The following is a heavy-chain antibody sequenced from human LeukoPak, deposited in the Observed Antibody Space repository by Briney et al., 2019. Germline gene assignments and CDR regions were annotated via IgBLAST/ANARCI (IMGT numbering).Heavy chain of an antibody. Sequence: GGSLRLSCAASGFTFSSYGMHWVRQAPGKGLEWVAVVWYDGSNKYYADSVKGRFTISRDNSKNTLYLQMNSLRAEDTAVYYCAGDLDYDSSGYYGYWGQGTLVTVSS. D-gene: IGHD3-22*01. CDR2: VWYDGSNK. J-gene: IGHJ4*02. V-gene: IGHV3-33*01. CDR1: GFTFSSYG. CDR3: AGDLDYDSSGYYGY.